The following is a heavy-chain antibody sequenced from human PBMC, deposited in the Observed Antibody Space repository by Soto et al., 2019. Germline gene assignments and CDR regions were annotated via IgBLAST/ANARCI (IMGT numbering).Heavy chain of an antibody. V-gene: IGHV1-46*01. D-gene: IGHD2-15*01. J-gene: IGHJ5*02. CDR3: ARASDIVVHNWFDP. Sequence: GAAIKGYCKSSGYTFTSGYMHWVRHAPGQVLEWMGITNPSGCSTSSAQKFQGRVNMTRDTPTRTVYMELSSLRSEDPAVSYCARASDIVVHNWFDPWGQGTLVTVSS. CDR2: TNPSGCST. CDR1: GYTFTSGY.